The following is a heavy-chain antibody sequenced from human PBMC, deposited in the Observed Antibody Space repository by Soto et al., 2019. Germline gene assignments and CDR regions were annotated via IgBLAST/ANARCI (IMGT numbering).Heavy chain of an antibody. D-gene: IGHD2-2*01. Sequence: GGSLRLSCAASGFTFSSYAMHWVRQAPGKGLEWVAVISYDGSNKYYADSVKGRFTISRDNSKNTLYLQMNSLRAEDTAVYYWARGLGYCSSTSCYDQKTDYWGQGTLVTVSS. CDR1: GFTFSSYA. J-gene: IGHJ4*02. CDR3: ARGLGYCSSTSCYDQKTDY. CDR2: ISYDGSNK. V-gene: IGHV3-30-3*01.